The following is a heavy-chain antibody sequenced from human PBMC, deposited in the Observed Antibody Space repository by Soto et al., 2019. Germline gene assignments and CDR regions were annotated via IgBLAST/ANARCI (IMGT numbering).Heavy chain of an antibody. CDR1: GFTFSRHG. CDR2: IWYDGNNK. CDR3: AKDCSGGSCYYFDY. J-gene: IGHJ4*02. D-gene: IGHD2-15*01. Sequence: GGSLRLSCAASGFTFSRHGMHWVRQAPGKGLEWVAVIWYDGNNKYYADSVKGRFTISRDNSKNTLYLQMNSPRAEDTAVYYCAKDCSGGSCYYFDYWGQGTLVTVSS. V-gene: IGHV3-30*02.